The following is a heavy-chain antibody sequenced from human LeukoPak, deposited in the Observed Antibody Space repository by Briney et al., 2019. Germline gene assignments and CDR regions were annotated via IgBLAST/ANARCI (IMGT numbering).Heavy chain of an antibody. V-gene: IGHV4-34*01. D-gene: IGHD3-3*01. CDR1: GGSFSGYY. J-gene: IGHJ5*02. Sequence: PSETLSLTCAVYGGSFSGYYWSWIRQPPGKGLEWIGEINHSGSTNYNPSLKSRVTISVDTSKNQFSLKLSSVTAADTAVYYCARAGITIFGVVIISNWFDPWGQGTLVTVSS. CDR3: ARAGITIFGVVIISNWFDP. CDR2: INHSGST.